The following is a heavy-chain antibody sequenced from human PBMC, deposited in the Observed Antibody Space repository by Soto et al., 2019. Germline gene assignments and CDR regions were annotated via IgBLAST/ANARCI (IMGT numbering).Heavy chain of an antibody. J-gene: IGHJ6*02. V-gene: IGHV1-69*13. Sequence: GASVKVSCKASGGTFSSYAISWVRQAPGQGLEWMGGIIPIFGTANYAQKFQGRVTITADESTSTAYMELSSLRSEDTAVYYCASDVSYGMDVWGQGTTVTASS. CDR2: IIPIFGTA. CDR3: ASDVSYGMDV. CDR1: GGTFSSYA.